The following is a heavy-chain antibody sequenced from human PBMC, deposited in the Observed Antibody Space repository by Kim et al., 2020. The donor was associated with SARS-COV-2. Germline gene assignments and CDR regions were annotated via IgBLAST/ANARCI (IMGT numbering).Heavy chain of an antibody. Sequence: GGSLRLSCAASGFTFSSYGMHWVRQAPGKGLEWVAGICGNGGNKYYADSVKGRFTISRDNSKNTLYLQMNSLRAEDTAVYYCAKDQEPPTYYYESSGSAFDIWGQGTMVTVSS. CDR2: ICGNGGNK. J-gene: IGHJ3*02. CDR1: GFTFSSYG. V-gene: IGHV3-33*06. CDR3: AKDQEPPTYYYESSGSAFDI. D-gene: IGHD3-22*01.